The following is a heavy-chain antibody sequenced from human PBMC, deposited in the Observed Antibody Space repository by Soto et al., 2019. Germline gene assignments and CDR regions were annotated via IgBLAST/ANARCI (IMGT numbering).Heavy chain of an antibody. Sequence: QVRLVQSGAEVKKPGASVKVSCKASGYTFTSYAMHWVRQAPGQRLEWMGWINAGNGNTKYSQKFQGRVTITRYTSASTAYMESSSLRSDDTAMYYCAGVGIITAFCDYWGQGTLVTVSS. CDR1: GYTFTSYA. J-gene: IGHJ4*02. CDR2: INAGNGNT. D-gene: IGHD3-22*01. V-gene: IGHV1-3*01. CDR3: AGVGIITAFCDY.